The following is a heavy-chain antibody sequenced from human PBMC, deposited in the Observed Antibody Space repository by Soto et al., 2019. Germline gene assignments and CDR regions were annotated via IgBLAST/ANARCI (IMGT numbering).Heavy chain of an antibody. J-gene: IGHJ4*01. V-gene: IGHV3-48*02. CDR3: AREDILGVRSFDY. CDR2: ISSGSKTI. CDR1: GFTFSGYS. Sequence: GGSLRLSCAASGFTFSGYSVNWVRQAPGKGLEWVSYISSGSKTIYYAESVKGRFTVSRDNARNSQYLQMNSLRDEDTAVYYCAREDILGVRSFDYWRHGTLVTVSS. D-gene: IGHD3-9*01.